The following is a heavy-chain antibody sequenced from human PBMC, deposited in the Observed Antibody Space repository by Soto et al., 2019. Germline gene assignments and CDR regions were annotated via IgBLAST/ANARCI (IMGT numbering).Heavy chain of an antibody. CDR1: GFTFSSYS. D-gene: IGHD2-15*01. V-gene: IGHV3-48*02. J-gene: IGHJ6*02. Sequence: GGSLRLSCAASGFTFSSYSMNWVRQAPGKGLEWVSYISSSSSTIYYADSVKGRFTISRVNAKNSLYLQMNSLRDEDTAVYYCAREYCSGGSCYGGDTYGMDVWGQGTTVTVSS. CDR3: AREYCSGGSCYGGDTYGMDV. CDR2: ISSSSSTI.